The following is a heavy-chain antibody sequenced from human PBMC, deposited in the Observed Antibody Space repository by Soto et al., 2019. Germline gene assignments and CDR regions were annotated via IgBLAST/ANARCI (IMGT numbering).Heavy chain of an antibody. CDR1: GYTFTSYG. Sequence: QVQLVQSGAEVKKPGASVKVSCKASGYTFTSYGISWVRQAPGQGLEWMGWISAYNGNTNYAQKLQGRVTMTTDTSTSTAYMELRSLRSDDTAVYYCARVWGGHDDFWSAYTVGHDWFDPWGQGSLVTVSS. CDR3: ARVWGGHDDFWSAYTVGHDWFDP. V-gene: IGHV1-18*04. CDR2: ISAYNGNT. D-gene: IGHD3-3*01. J-gene: IGHJ5*02.